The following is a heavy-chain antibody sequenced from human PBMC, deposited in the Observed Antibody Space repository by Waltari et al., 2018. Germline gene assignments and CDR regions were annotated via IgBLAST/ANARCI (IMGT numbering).Heavy chain of an antibody. V-gene: IGHV1-69*10. CDR3: ARGGSSWYGYYYYMDV. CDR2: IIPILGIA. J-gene: IGHJ6*03. CDR1: GGTFSSYA. Sequence: QVQLVQSGAEVKKPGSSVKVSCKASGGTFSSYAISWVRQAPGQGLEWMGGIIPILGIANYAQKFQGRVTITADKSTSTAYMELSSLRSEDTAVYYCARGGSSWYGYYYYMDVWGKGTTVTVSS. D-gene: IGHD6-13*01.